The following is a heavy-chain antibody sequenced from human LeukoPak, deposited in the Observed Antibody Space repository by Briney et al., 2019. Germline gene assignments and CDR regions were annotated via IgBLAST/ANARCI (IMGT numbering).Heavy chain of an antibody. J-gene: IGHJ5*02. D-gene: IGHD6-6*01. CDR3: ARVLSDSSSRWFDP. V-gene: IGHV4-38-2*02. CDR2: IYYSGST. Sequence: RPSETLSLTCTVSGYPISSGYYWGWIRQPPGKGLEWIGSIYYSGSTYYNPSLKSRVTISVDTSKNQFSLKLSSVTAADTAVYYCARVLSDSSSRWFDPWGQGTLVTVSS. CDR1: GYPISSGYY.